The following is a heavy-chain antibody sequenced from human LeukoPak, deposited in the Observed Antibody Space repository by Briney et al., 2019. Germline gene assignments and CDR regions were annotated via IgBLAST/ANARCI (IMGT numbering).Heavy chain of an antibody. V-gene: IGHV4-39*07. D-gene: IGHD3-22*01. Sequence: PSETLSLTCTVSGGSISSSSYYWGWIRQPPGKGLEWIGSIYYSGSTYYNPSLKSRVTISVDTSKNQFSLKLSSVTAADTAVYYCARDRNYYYDSSGYYPNWFDPWGQGTLVTVSS. CDR2: IYYSGST. CDR1: GGSISSSSYY. CDR3: ARDRNYYYDSSGYYPNWFDP. J-gene: IGHJ5*02.